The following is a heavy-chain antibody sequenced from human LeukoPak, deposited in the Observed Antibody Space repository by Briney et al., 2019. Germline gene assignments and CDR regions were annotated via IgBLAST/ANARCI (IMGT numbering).Heavy chain of an antibody. CDR3: ARELGQWLARTYYYYGMDV. D-gene: IGHD6-19*01. CDR2: IIPIFGTA. V-gene: IGHV1-69*01. Sequence: SVKVSCKASGGTFSSYAISWVRQAPGQGLEWMGGIIPIFGTANYAQKFQGRVTITADESTSTAYMELSSLRSEDTAVYYCARELGQWLARTYYYYGMDVWGQGTTVTVSS. J-gene: IGHJ6*02. CDR1: GGTFSSYA.